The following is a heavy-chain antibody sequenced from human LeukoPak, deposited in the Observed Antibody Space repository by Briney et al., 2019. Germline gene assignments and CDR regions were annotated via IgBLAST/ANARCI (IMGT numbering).Heavy chain of an antibody. V-gene: IGHV1-69*06. CDR1: GGTFSSYA. Sequence: SVKVSCKASGGTFSSYAISWVRQAPGQGLEWMGGIIPIFGTANYAQKFQGRVTITADKSTSTAYMELSSLRSEDTAVYYCAGSGSYWGGYFDYWGQGTLVTVSS. CDR3: AGSGSYWGGYFDY. D-gene: IGHD1-26*01. J-gene: IGHJ4*02. CDR2: IIPIFGTA.